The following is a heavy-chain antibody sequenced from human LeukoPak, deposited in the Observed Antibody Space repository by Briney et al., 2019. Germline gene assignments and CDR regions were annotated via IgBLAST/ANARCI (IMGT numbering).Heavy chain of an antibody. CDR2: ISGSGGST. D-gene: IGHD6-13*01. CDR3: AKAPGRQQLDGGGFYY. Sequence: PGGSLRLSCAASGFTFSSYAMSWVRQAPGKGLEWVSAISGSGGSTYYADSVKGRFTISRDNSKNTLYLQMNSLRAEDTAVYYCAKAPGRQQLDGGGFYYWGQGTLVTVSS. V-gene: IGHV3-23*01. CDR1: GFTFSSYA. J-gene: IGHJ4*02.